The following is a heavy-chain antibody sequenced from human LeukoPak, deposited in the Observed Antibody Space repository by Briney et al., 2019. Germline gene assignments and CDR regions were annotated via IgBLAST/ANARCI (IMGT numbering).Heavy chain of an antibody. CDR1: GASVSDSTYS. V-gene: IGHV4-39*01. CDR2: LYHSGFS. Sequence: SETLPLTCTVSGASVSDSTYSWRWIRQPPGKGLEWIGTLYHSGFSWYNPSLKSRITTSVDTSKNQISLNLSSVTAADTAVYYCASKNPRPYYFDYWGQGILVTDSS. J-gene: IGHJ4*02. CDR3: ASKNPRPYYFDY.